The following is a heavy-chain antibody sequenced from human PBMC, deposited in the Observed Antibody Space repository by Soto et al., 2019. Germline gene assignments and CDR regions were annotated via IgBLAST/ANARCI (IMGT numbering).Heavy chain of an antibody. CDR2: FSDSGST. CDR3: ARGNFYYGMDV. J-gene: IGHJ6*02. V-gene: IGHV4-34*01. CDR1: GGSFSGQY. Sequence: XETLSLASPVAGGSFSGQYWTWIRQPPGKGLEWIGEFSDSGSTNYNPSLKSRVTISEDMSKSQFSLKLSSVTAADTAVYYCARGNFYYGMDVWGQGTTVTVSS.